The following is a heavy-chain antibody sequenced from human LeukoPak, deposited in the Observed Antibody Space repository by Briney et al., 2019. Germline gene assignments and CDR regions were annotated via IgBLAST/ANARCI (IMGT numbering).Heavy chain of an antibody. CDR2: ISSTGSTL. D-gene: IGHD1-7*01. CDR3: ARYLELGYYYYMDV. V-gene: IGHV3-11*01. CDR1: GFIPGDYL. J-gene: IGHJ6*03. Sequence: VGLRRLYCATPGFIPGDYLVSRFRQALGKGLEWVSHISSTGSTLYYSVSVMGRFTTSRYNAKNSLYLQMHSLRDEDTAVSSCARYLELGYYYYMDVCGKGTMVTVSS.